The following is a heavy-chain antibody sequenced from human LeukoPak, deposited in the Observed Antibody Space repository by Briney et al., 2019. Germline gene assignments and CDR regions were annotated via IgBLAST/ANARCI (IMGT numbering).Heavy chain of an antibody. CDR3: ARAVGDFWSGYSAFDI. J-gene: IGHJ3*02. V-gene: IGHV4-30-4*08. CDR1: GGSISSGDYY. Sequence: SQTLSLTCTVSGGSISSGDYYWSWIRQPPGKGLEWIGYIYYSGSTYYNPSLKSRVTISVDTSKNQFSLKLSSVTTADTAVYYCARAVGDFWSGYSAFDIWGQGTMVTLSS. CDR2: IYYSGST. D-gene: IGHD3-3*01.